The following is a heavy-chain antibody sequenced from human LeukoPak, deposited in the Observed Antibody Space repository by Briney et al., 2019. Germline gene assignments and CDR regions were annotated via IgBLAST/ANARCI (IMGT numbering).Heavy chain of an antibody. D-gene: IGHD2-8*01. CDR2: FDPEDGET. CDR1: GYTLTELS. CDR3: ATYHAIRPSCFDY. V-gene: IGHV1-24*01. Sequence: ASVKVSCKVSGYTLTELSMHWVRQTPGKGLEWMGGFDPEDGETIYAQKFQGRVTMPEDTSTDTAYMELSSLRSEDTAVYYCATYHAIRPSCFDYWVQGTLVTVSS. J-gene: IGHJ4*02.